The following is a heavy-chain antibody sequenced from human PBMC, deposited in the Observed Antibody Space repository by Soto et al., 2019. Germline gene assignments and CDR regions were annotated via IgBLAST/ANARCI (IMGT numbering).Heavy chain of an antibody. V-gene: IGHV4-34*01. J-gene: IGHJ6*02. CDR3: ARGPIGTNRLSSYYYGMDV. Sequence: PSETLSLTCGVYGGSLSNYYWSWIRQSPGKGLEWIGEISHSGVTNHNPSLKSRVTISVDTSKSQFSLKVRSLTAADTAVYYCARGPIGTNRLSSYYYGMDVWGQGTTVTVSS. CDR1: GGSLSNYY. CDR2: ISHSGVT. D-gene: IGHD1-26*01.